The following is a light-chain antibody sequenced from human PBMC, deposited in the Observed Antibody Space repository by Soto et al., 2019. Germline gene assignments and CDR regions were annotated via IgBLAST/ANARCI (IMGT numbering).Light chain of an antibody. CDR3: SSYTTSTPYV. Sequence: QSALTQPASVSGSPGQSITISCTGTSSDVGAYNFVSWYQHHPGRAPKLIIYEVTIRPSGVSNRFSGSKSGNTASLTISGLQDEDEADYYCSSYTTSTPYVFGSGTKLTVL. J-gene: IGLJ1*01. CDR1: SSDVGAYNF. V-gene: IGLV2-14*01. CDR2: EVT.